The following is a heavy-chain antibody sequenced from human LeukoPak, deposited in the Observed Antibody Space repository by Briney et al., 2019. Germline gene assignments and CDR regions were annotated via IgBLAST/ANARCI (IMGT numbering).Heavy chain of an antibody. Sequence: SQTLSLTCVISGDYITSGSATWNWIRQPPSRGLEWLGRTYYRSKWYNDYAVSVKRRITISPHTSKNQFSLQLNSVTPGDTAVYYCARDLSAYDLLAFDIWGQGTMVTVSS. CDR1: GDYITSGSAT. CDR3: ARDLSAYDLLAFDI. D-gene: IGHD5-12*01. CDR2: TYYRSKWYN. J-gene: IGHJ3*02. V-gene: IGHV6-1*01.